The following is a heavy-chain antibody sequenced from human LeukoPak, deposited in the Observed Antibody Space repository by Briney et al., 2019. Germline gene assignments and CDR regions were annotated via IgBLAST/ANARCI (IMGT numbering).Heavy chain of an antibody. V-gene: IGHV3-30-3*01. Sequence: GGALRLSCAASGFTFSGSAMHWVREAPGEGLEWGAVISYDGSNKYYADSVKGRFTISRDNSKNTLYLQMNSLRPEDTAVCYCARGGTEIYYYYFGIDVWGRRTTVTAAS. D-gene: IGHD5-24*01. CDR3: ARGGTEIYYYYFGIDV. J-gene: IGHJ6*02. CDR2: ISYDGSNK. CDR1: GFTFSGSA.